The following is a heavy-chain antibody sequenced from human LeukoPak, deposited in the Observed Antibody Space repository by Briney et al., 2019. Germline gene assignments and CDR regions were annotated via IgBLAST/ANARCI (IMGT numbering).Heavy chain of an antibody. CDR1: GFTFTTYS. CDR3: ARDRTWFVN. V-gene: IGHV3-48*04. Sequence: GGSLRLSCAASGFTFTTYSMNWVRQAPGKGLEWISYISGSGSTIYYADSVKGRFTISRDNAKNSLYLQMSSLRAEDTAVYYCARDRTWFVNWGPGTLVIVSS. J-gene: IGHJ5*02. CDR2: ISGSGSTI.